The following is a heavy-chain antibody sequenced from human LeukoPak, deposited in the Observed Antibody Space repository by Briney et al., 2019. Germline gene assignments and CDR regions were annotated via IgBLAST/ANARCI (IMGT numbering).Heavy chain of an antibody. D-gene: IGHD4-17*01. V-gene: IGHV3-53*01. Sequence: GGSLRLSCAASGVTVSSNYMSWVRQAPGKGLEWVSVIYSGGSTYYADSVKGRFTISRDNANNSLFLQMNSLRVEDTAVYYCARDHGDSDYWGQGTLVTVSS. CDR1: GVTVSSNY. J-gene: IGHJ4*02. CDR3: ARDHGDSDY. CDR2: IYSGGST.